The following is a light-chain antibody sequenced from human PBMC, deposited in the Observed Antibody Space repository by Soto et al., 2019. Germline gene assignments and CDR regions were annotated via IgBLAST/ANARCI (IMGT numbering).Light chain of an antibody. J-gene: IGLJ1*01. CDR3: SSYTNINTRACV. CDR1: SSDVGGYNY. Sequence: QSVLTQPASVSGSPGQSITISCTGTSSDVGGYNYVSWFQQHPGKAPKLMIYEVTNRPSGVSYRFSGSKSGNTASLTISGLQAEDEADYYCSSYTNINTRACVFGTGTKLTVL. CDR2: EVT. V-gene: IGLV2-14*01.